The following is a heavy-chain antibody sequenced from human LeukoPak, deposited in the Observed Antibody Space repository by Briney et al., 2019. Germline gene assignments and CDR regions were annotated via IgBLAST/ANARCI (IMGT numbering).Heavy chain of an antibody. J-gene: IGHJ4*02. Sequence: GGSLRLSCAASGFTFSSYAMSWVRQAPGKGPEWVSAISGSGGSTYYADSAKGRFTISRDNSKNTLYLQMNSLRAEDTAVYYCSKAYYDSSGYYPLFNYWGQGTLVTVSS. CDR2: ISGSGGST. D-gene: IGHD3-22*01. V-gene: IGHV3-23*01. CDR1: GFTFSSYA. CDR3: SKAYYDSSGYYPLFNY.